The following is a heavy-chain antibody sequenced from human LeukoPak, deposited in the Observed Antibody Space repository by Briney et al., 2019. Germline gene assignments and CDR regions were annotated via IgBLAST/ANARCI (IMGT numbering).Heavy chain of an antibody. CDR2: ISGSGGST. CDR1: GFTFSSSA. D-gene: IGHD4-23*01. J-gene: IGHJ5*02. CDR3: AKISGGNCVLWCVP. V-gene: IGHV3-23*01. Sequence: GGSLRLSCTASGFTFSSSAMSWVRQAPGKGLEWVSAISGSGGSTYSADSVKGRFTISRDNSKNTLYLQMNRLRAEDTAVDYCAKISGGNCVLWCVPWGQGTLVTVSS.